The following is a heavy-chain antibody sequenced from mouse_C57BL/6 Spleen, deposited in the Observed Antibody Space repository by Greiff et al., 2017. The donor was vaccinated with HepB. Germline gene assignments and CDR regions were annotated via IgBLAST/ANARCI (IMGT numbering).Heavy chain of an antibody. J-gene: IGHJ2*01. CDR2: ISSGSSTI. Sequence: DVMLVESGGGLVKPGGSLKLSCAASGFTFSDYGMHWVRQAPEKGLEWVAYISSGSSTIYYADTVKGRFTISRDNAKNTLFLQMTSLRSEDTAMYYCARLDGYYYFDYWGQGTTLTVSS. V-gene: IGHV5-17*01. CDR1: GFTFSDYG. D-gene: IGHD2-3*01. CDR3: ARLDGYYYFDY.